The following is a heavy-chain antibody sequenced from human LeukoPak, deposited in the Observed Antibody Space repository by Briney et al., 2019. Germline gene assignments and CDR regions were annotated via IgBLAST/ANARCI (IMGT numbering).Heavy chain of an antibody. Sequence: KTSQTLSLTCGISGDSVSSNSASWNWIRQSPSRGLEWLRRTYYRTRWYSDSAESVKSRMTVNPDTSKNQFSLQLNFVTPEDTAVYYCARGNSRPAVARFDYWGQGTLVTVSS. CDR1: GDSVSSNSAS. D-gene: IGHD6-19*01. CDR2: TYYRTRWYS. J-gene: IGHJ4*02. CDR3: ARGNSRPAVARFDY. V-gene: IGHV6-1*01.